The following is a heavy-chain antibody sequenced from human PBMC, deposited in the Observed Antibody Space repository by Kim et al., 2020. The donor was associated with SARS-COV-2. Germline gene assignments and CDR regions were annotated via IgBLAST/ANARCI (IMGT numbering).Heavy chain of an antibody. CDR3: TRTRVAINYYYGMDV. J-gene: IGHJ6*02. CDR1: GFTFSGSP. D-gene: IGHD3-3*01. Sequence: GGSLRLSCAASGFTFSGSPMHWVRQASGKGLEWVGRIRSKANSDATAYAASVKGRFSISRDDSKNTAYLQMNSLKTEDTAVYYCTRTRVAINYYYGMDVWGQGTTVTVSS. CDR2: IRSKANSDAT. V-gene: IGHV3-73*01.